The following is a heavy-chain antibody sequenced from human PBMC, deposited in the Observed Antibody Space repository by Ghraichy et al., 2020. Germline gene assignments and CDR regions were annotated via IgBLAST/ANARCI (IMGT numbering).Heavy chain of an antibody. Sequence: GESLNISCAASGFTFSSYAMSWVRQAPGKGLEWVSAISGSGGSTYYADSVKGRFTISRDNSKNTLYLQMNSLRAEDTAVYYCAKVPSIWEYYFDYWGQGTLVTVSS. CDR1: GFTFSSYA. CDR2: ISGSGGST. V-gene: IGHV3-23*01. D-gene: IGHD1-26*01. J-gene: IGHJ4*02. CDR3: AKVPSIWEYYFDY.